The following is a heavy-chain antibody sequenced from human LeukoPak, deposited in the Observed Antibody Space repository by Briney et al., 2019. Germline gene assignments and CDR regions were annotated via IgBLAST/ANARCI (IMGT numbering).Heavy chain of an antibody. Sequence: GESLKISCKGSGYSFTKYWIGWVRQMPGKGLEWMGIIYPGDSDTRYSPSFQGQVTISADKSNTTAYLQWSSLKASDTAIYYCARQIPSYGDPSPPDCWGQGTWSPSPQ. CDR3: ARQIPSYGDPSPPDC. CDR1: GYSFTKYW. V-gene: IGHV5-51*01. J-gene: IGHJ4*02. CDR2: IYPGDSDT. D-gene: IGHD4-17*01.